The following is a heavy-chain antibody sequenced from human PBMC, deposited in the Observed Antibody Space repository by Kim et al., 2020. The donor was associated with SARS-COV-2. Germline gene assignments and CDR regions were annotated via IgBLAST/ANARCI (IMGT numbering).Heavy chain of an antibody. CDR2: ICYDRST. D-gene: IGHD2-8*01. CDR1: GGSVSGSHYF. Sequence: SETLSLTCTVSGGSVSGSHYFWGWIRQPPGRGREWIANICYDRSTYYNPSLKSRVTISVDTSKNPFSLRLSPMAAADTAVYYCANYSGYCTSPSCAFAEWGQGTLATVSS. V-gene: IGHV4-39*01. J-gene: IGHJ4*02. CDR3: ANYSGYCTSPSCAFAE.